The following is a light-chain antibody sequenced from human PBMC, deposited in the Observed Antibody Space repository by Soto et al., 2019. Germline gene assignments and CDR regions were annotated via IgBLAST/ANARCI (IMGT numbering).Light chain of an antibody. V-gene: IGKV3-20*01. J-gene: IGKJ1*01. CDR3: QQYGSSPET. CDR2: GAS. CDR1: QSVSSSY. Sequence: VLTQSPCTLSLSPGERATLSCRASQSVSSSYLAWYQQKPGQAPRLLIYGASSRATGIPDRFSGSGSGTDFTLTISRMEPEDFAVYYCQQYGSSPETFGQGTKVDI.